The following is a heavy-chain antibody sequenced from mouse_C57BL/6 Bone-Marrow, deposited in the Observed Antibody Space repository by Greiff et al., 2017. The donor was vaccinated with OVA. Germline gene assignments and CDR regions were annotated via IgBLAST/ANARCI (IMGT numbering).Heavy chain of an antibody. CDR2: IHPNSGST. D-gene: IGHD3-3*01. Sequence: QVQLQQPGAELVKPGASVKLSCKASGYTFTSYWMHWVKQRPGQGLEWLGMIHPNSGSTNYNEKFKSKATLTVDKSSSTAYMQLSSLTSEDSAVYYCARGRAAYAMDYWGQGTSVTVSS. CDR1: GYTFTSYW. CDR3: ARGRAAYAMDY. J-gene: IGHJ4*01. V-gene: IGHV1-64*01.